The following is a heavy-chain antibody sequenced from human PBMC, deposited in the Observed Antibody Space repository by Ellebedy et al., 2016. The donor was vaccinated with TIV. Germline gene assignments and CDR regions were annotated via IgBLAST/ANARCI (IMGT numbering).Heavy chain of an antibody. V-gene: IGHV3-73*01. D-gene: IGHD6-13*01. CDR1: GFTFSGSA. Sequence: PGGSLRLSCAASGFTFSGSAMHWVRQASGKGLEWVGRIRSKANSYATAYAASVKGRFTISRDDSKNTAYLQMNSLKTEDTAVYYCTRHNRYSSSWYSDYWGQGTLVTVSS. CDR2: IRSKANSYAT. J-gene: IGHJ4*02. CDR3: TRHNRYSSSWYSDY.